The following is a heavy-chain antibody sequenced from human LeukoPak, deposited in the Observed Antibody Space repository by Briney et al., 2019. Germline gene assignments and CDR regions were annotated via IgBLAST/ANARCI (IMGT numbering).Heavy chain of an antibody. CDR1: GFTFGNYW. J-gene: IGHJ4*02. Sequence: PGGSLRLSCAASGFTFGNYWMSWVRQAPGKGPEWVAHKNIDGSEIYYVDSVKGRFTISRDNAKNSLYLQMNSLKVEDTAVYYCARDKVTYWGPGTLVTVSS. V-gene: IGHV3-7*01. CDR2: KNIDGSEI. CDR3: ARDKVTY.